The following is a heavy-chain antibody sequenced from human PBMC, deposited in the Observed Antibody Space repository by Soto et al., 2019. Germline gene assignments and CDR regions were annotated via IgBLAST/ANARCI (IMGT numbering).Heavy chain of an antibody. D-gene: IGHD3-3*01. J-gene: IGHJ4*02. CDR2: MLYSGLT. CDR3: ARGREIFGAVTPFEY. Sequence: KPSETLSLTCSVSGYSVSSSDYYWAWIRQPPGKGLEWIGSMLYSGLTYYNPSLKSRVTLSVDTSKNQFSVRLNSVTASDTAVYYCARGREIFGAVTPFEYWGQGTQVTVSS. CDR1: GYSVSSSDYY. V-gene: IGHV4-39*01.